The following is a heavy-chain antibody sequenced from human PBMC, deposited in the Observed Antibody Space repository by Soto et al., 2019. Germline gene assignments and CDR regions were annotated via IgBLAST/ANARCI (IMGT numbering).Heavy chain of an antibody. CDR1: GGTFSSYA. V-gene: IGHV1-69*01. CDR3: ARGTITIFGRLYGMDV. Sequence: QVQLVQSGAEVKKPGSSVKVSCKASGGTFSSYAISWVRQAPGQGLEWMGGIIPIFGTANYAQKFQGRVTITADESTSPAYMELSSLRSEDTAVYYCARGTITIFGRLYGMDVWGQGTTVTVSS. CDR2: IIPIFGTA. D-gene: IGHD3-3*01. J-gene: IGHJ6*02.